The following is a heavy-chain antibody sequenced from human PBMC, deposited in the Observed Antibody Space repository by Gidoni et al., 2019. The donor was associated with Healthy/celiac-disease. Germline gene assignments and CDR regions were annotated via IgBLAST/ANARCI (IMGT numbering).Heavy chain of an antibody. CDR3: TRGVVPATSSVGDDAFDI. J-gene: IGHJ3*02. CDR1: GFTFGDYA. V-gene: IGHV3-49*04. CDR2: IRSKAYGGTT. Sequence: EVQLVESGGGLVQPGRSLRLSGTASGFTFGDYAMSWVRQAPGKGLEWLGFIRSKAYGGTTEDAASVKGRFTISRDDSKSIAYLQMNSLKTEDTAVYYCTRGVVPATSSVGDDAFDIWGQGTMVTVSS. D-gene: IGHD2-2*01.